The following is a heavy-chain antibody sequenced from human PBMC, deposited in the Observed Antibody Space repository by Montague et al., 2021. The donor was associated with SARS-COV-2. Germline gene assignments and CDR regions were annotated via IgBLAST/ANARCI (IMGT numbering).Heavy chain of an antibody. J-gene: IGHJ5*02. D-gene: IGHD2-2*01. CDR3: ARAHVVVPTTRYWFDP. CDR1: GGSISSAGYY. Sequence: TLSLTCTVSGGSISSAGYYWSWIRQPPGKGLEWIGYIFYSGSTYYNPSLKSRLTISVDTSKNRFSLMLSSVTAADTAVYYCARAHVVVPTTRYWFDPWGQGTLVTVSS. V-gene: IGHV4-31*03. CDR2: IFYSGST.